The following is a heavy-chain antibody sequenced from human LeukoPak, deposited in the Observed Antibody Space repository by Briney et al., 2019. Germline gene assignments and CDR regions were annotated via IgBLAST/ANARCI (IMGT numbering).Heavy chain of an antibody. CDR2: ILYDGSIK. V-gene: IGHV3-30-3*01. D-gene: IGHD3-22*01. CDR3: ARGDDRSGYVYYSYY. Sequence: GRSLRLSCAASGFVFSNYVLHWVRQAPGKGLEWVAVILYDGSIKYYADSVKGQFTISRDNSKNTLYLQMNSLRAEDTAVYYCARGDDRSGYVYYSYYWSQGALVTVSS. CDR1: GFVFSNYV. J-gene: IGHJ4*02.